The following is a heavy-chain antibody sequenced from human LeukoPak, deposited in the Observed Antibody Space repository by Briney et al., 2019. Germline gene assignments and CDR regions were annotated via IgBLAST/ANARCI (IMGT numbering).Heavy chain of an antibody. CDR3: ASHYYYMDV. CDR1: GGSFSGYY. V-gene: IGHV4-34*01. CDR2: INHSGST. J-gene: IGHJ6*03. Sequence: NPSETLSLTCAVYGGSFSGYYWSWIRQPPGKGLEWIGEINHSGSTNYNPSLKSRVTISVDTSKNQFSLKLSSVTAADTAVYYCASHYYYMDVWGKGTTVTISS.